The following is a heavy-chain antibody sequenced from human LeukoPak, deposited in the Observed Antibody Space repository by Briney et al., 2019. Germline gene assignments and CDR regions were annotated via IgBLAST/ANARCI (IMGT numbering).Heavy chain of an antibody. D-gene: IGHD3-22*01. V-gene: IGHV4-34*01. Sequence: SETLSLTCAVYGGSFSGYYWSWIRPPPGKGLEWIGEINHSGSTNYNPSLKSRVTISVDTSKNQFSLKLSSVTAADTAVYYCTRGSIAYYYMDVWGKGTTVTISS. CDR3: TRGSIAYYYMDV. J-gene: IGHJ6*03. CDR2: INHSGST. CDR1: GGSFSGYY.